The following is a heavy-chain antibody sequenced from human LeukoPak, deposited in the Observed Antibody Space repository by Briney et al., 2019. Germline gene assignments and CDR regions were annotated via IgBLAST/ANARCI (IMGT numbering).Heavy chain of an antibody. D-gene: IGHD3-3*02. CDR3: AKIGPILGAAWVDY. V-gene: IGHV4-59*12. CDR2: IFYAGST. CDR1: GGSISSYY. Sequence: SETVSLTCTVSGGSISSYYWSWIRQPPGKGLEWIGYIFYAGSTYYNPSLKSRVTMSVDTSKNQLSLRLSSVTAVDTAVYYCAKIGPILGAAWVDYWGEGTLVSVSS. J-gene: IGHJ4*02.